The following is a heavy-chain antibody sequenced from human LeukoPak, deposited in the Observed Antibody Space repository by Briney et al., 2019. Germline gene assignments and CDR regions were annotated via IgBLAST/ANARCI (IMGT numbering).Heavy chain of an antibody. CDR1: GGSISSYY. D-gene: IGHD1-26*01. V-gene: IGHV4-59*01. J-gene: IGHJ4*02. CDR2: IYYSGST. CDR3: ARGGGNYGHYFDY. Sequence: SETLSLTCTVPGGSISSYYWSWIRQSPGKGLEWIWYIYYSGSTNYNPSLKSRVTISIDTSKNQFSLKLISVTAADTAVYYCARGGGNYGHYFDYWGQGALVTVSS.